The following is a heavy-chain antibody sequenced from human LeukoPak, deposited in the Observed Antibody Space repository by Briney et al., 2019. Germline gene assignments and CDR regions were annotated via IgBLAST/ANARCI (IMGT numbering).Heavy chain of an antibody. CDR3: ARDLYCSGGSCAGYFDY. Sequence: GGSLRLSCAASGFTFSTYSMNWVRQAPGKGLEWVSSISSGSSYIYYADSVKGRFTISRDNAKNSLYLQMNSLRAEGTAVYYCARDLYCSGGSCAGYFDYWGQGTLVTVYS. D-gene: IGHD2-15*01. J-gene: IGHJ4*02. CDR1: GFTFSTYS. V-gene: IGHV3-21*01. CDR2: ISSGSSYI.